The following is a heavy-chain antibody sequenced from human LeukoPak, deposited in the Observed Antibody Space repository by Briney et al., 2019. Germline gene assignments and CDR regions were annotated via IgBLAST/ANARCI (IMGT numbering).Heavy chain of an antibody. Sequence: PSQTLSLTCTVSGGSVSNYYWSWIRQPPGKGLEWIGYIYSSGSTNYNPSLKSRVTISVDTSKNQFSLKLSSVTAADTAVYYCARGAAATYWGQGTLVTVSS. V-gene: IGHV4-59*02. D-gene: IGHD6-13*01. CDR1: GGSVSNYY. CDR3: ARGAAATY. CDR2: IYSSGST. J-gene: IGHJ4*02.